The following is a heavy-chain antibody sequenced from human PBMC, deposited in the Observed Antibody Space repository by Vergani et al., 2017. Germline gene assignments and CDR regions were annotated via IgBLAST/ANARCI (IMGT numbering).Heavy chain of an antibody. V-gene: IGHV3-23*01. CDR1: GFTFSSYA. CDR3: AKDDASSGYFGY. D-gene: IGHD3-22*01. CDR2: ISGSGGST. Sequence: EVQLLESGGGLVQPGGSLRLSCAASGFTFSSYAMSWVRQAPGKGLEWVSAISGSGGSTYYADSVKGRFTISRDNSNNTLYLQMNSLRAEDTAVYYCAKDDASSGYFGYWGQGTLVTVSS. J-gene: IGHJ4*02.